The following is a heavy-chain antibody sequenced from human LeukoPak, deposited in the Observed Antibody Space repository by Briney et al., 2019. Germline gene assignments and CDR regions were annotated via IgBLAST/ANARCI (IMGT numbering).Heavy chain of an antibody. CDR1: GYTFTSYG. D-gene: IGHD2-15*01. CDR3: ARGRGGYAGGYCSGGSCYTPGYYGMDV. CDR2: INPNSGGT. J-gene: IGHJ6*02. V-gene: IGHV1-2*04. Sequence: GASVKVSCKASGYTFTSYGISWVRQAPGQGLEWMGWINPNSGGTNYAQKFQGWVTMTRDTSISTAYMELSRLRSDDTAVYYCARGRGGYAGGYCSGGSCYTPGYYGMDVWGQGTTVTVSS.